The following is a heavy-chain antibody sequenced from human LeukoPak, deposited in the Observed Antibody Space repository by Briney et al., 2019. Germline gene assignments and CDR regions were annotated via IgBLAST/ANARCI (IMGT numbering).Heavy chain of an antibody. CDR2: IYTSGST. Sequence: SETLSLTCTVSGGSISSYYGSWIRQPAGKGLEWIGRIYTSGSTNYNPSPKSRVTMSVDTSKNQFSLKLSSVTAADTAVYFCARDHGWSGELDWGQGTLVTVSS. V-gene: IGHV4-4*07. CDR3: ARDHGWSGELD. CDR1: GGSISSYY. J-gene: IGHJ4*02. D-gene: IGHD3-3*01.